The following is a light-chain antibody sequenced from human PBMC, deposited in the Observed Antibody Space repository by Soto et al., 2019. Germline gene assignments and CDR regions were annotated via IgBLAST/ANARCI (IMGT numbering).Light chain of an antibody. V-gene: IGKV1-39*01. CDR3: QQSYSSLWT. CDR2: AAS. CDR1: QSISNF. Sequence: DMHMTRSPSCLSAWLLDVVAVTGRASQSISNFLNWFQHKPGKAPKVLISAASTLQSGVPSRFSGSVSGTDFTLTISRLQREDFATYYCQQSYSSLWTFGQGTKV. J-gene: IGKJ1*01.